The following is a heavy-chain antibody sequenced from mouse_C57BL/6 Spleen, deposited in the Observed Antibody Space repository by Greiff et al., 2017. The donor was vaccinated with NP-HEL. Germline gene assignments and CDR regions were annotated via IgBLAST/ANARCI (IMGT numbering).Heavy chain of an antibody. CDR1: GYTFTSYW. Sequence: QVQLKQPGAELVKPGASVKMSCKASGYTFTSYWITWVKQRPGQGLEWIGDIYPGSGSTNYNEKFKSKATLTVDTSSSTAYMQLNSLTSEDSAIYYCAREKPYDGYFYFDYWGQGTTLTVSS. J-gene: IGHJ2*01. D-gene: IGHD2-3*01. CDR2: IYPGSGST. CDR3: AREKPYDGYFYFDY. V-gene: IGHV1-55*01.